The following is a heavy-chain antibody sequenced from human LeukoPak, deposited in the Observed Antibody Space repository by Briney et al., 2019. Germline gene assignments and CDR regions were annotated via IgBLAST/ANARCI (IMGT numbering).Heavy chain of an antibody. V-gene: IGHV3-21*01. CDR3: ARDLNWASYNPFDY. D-gene: IGHD5-24*01. CDR2: ISSSSSYI. J-gene: IGHJ4*02. Sequence: GRSLRLSCAPSGFTFSSYSMNWVRQAPGKGLEWVSSISSSSSYIYYADSVKGRFTISRDNAKNSLYLQMNSLRAEDTAVYYCARDLNWASYNPFDYWGQGTLVTVSP. CDR1: GFTFSSYS.